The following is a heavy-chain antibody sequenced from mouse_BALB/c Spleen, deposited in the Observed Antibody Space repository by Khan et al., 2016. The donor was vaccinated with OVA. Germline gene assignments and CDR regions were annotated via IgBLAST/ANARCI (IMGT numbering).Heavy chain of an antibody. V-gene: IGHV2-9-2*01. CDR3: VRRGHYYGIFYWYFDV. CDR1: GFSLTNYD. D-gene: IGHD1-1*01. Sequence: QVQLKESGPGLVAPSQSLSITCTVSGFSLTNYDISWIRQPPGKGLEWLGVIWTGGDTNYNSAFMSRLSISKDNSKSQVFLKMNSLQTDDTAIYYCVRRGHYYGIFYWYFDVWGAGTTVTVSS. J-gene: IGHJ1*01. CDR2: IWTGGDT.